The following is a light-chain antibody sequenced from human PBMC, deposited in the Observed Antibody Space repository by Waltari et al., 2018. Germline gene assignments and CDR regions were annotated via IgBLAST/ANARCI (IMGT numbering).Light chain of an antibody. V-gene: IGKV1-39*01. Sequence: DIQMTQSPSSLSASVGDRVTMTCRESQNIGIYLNWYQQKPGKAPKLLIYAASSLQSGVPSSFSGSGSGTDVTLTISSLQPEDFATYYCQQSHNTPWTFGQGTKVEIK. CDR3: QQSHNTPWT. J-gene: IGKJ1*01. CDR2: AAS. CDR1: QNIGIY.